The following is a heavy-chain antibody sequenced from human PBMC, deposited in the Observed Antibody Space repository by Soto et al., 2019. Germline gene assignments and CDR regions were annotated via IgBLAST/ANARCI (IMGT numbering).Heavy chain of an antibody. CDR1: GGPISISNW. J-gene: IGHJ4*02. CDR2: IYHSGNT. Sequence: QVQLQESGPGLVKPSGTLSPPCAVPGGPISISNWWGWVRQPPGKGLEWIGEIYHSGNTNYNPSLKSRVTMAVDKSRNQFSLKLSSVTAADTAVYYCARRWGEGRVDYWGQGTLVTVSS. V-gene: IGHV4-4*02. CDR3: ARRWGEGRVDY. D-gene: IGHD3-10*01.